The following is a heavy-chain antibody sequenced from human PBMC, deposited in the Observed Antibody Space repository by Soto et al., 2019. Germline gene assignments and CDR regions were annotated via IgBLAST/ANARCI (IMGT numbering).Heavy chain of an antibody. CDR1: GFSLSTSGVG. D-gene: IGHD5-12*01. J-gene: IGHJ4*02. Sequence: QITLKESGPTLVKPTQTLTLTCTFSGFSLSTSGVGVGWIRQPPGKALEWLALIYWDDDKRYSPSLKSRLTITKDTSKNQVVPTMTHMDPVDTATYYCAHSFGGYDYFDYWGQGTLVTVSS. V-gene: IGHV2-5*02. CDR2: IYWDDDK. CDR3: AHSFGGYDYFDY.